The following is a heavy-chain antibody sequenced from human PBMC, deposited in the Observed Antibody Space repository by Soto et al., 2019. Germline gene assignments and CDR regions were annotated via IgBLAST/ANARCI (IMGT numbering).Heavy chain of an antibody. V-gene: IGHV1-69*01. J-gene: IGHJ6*02. CDR2: IIPIFGTA. Sequence: QVQLVQSGAEVKKPGSSVKVSCKASGGTFSSYAISWVRQAPGQGLEWMGGIIPIFGTANYAQKFQGRVTITADESTSTAYMELRSLRSEDTAVYYCATRTTVAYYYYYGMDVWGQGTTVTVSS. D-gene: IGHD4-17*01. CDR3: ATRTTVAYYYYYGMDV. CDR1: GGTFSSYA.